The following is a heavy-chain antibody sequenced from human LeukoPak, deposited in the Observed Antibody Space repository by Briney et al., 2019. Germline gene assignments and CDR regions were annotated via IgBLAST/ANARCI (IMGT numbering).Heavy chain of an antibody. CDR1: GFTFSSYA. D-gene: IGHD6-6*01. V-gene: IGHV3-23*01. CDR3: AKGRAGSSSWGPDGAFDI. Sequence: PGGSLRLSCAASGFTFSSYAMSWVRQAPGKGLEWVSAISGSGGSTYYADSVKGRFTISRDNSKNTLYLQMNSLRAEDTAVYYCAKGRAGSSSWGPDGAFDIWGQGTMVTVSS. CDR2: ISGSGGST. J-gene: IGHJ3*02.